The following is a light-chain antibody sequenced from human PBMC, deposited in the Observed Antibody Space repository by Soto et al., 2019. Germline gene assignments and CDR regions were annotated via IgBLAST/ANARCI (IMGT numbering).Light chain of an antibody. J-gene: IGKJ1*01. CDR1: QSVTSSY. CDR2: GAS. Sequence: ETVLTQSPGTLSLSPGERATLSCRASQSVTSSYLAWYQKKPGQAPRLLIYGASSRATGIPDRFSGSGSGTDFTLTISRLEPEDFAVYYCQHYRTSLSWTFGQGTKVEIK. CDR3: QHYRTSLSWT. V-gene: IGKV3-20*01.